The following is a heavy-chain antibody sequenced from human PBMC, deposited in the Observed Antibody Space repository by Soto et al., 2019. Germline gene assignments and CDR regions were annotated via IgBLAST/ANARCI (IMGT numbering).Heavy chain of an antibody. CDR1: GGSISSSSYY. Sequence: SEILSLTCTVSGGSISSSSYYWGWIRQPPGKGLEWIGSIYYSGSTYYNPSLKSRVTISVDTSKNQFSLKLSSVTAADTAVYYCARHLLRFPGESRDYWGQGTLVTVSS. J-gene: IGHJ4*02. V-gene: IGHV4-39*01. CDR3: ARHLLRFPGESRDY. CDR2: IYYSGST. D-gene: IGHD3-3*01.